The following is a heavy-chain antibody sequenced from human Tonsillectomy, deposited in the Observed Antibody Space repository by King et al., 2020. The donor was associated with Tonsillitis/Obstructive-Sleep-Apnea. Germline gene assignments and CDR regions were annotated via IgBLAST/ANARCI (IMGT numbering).Heavy chain of an antibody. CDR1: GFTFSSYA. CDR3: AGGWNSVVWYFDY. J-gene: IGHJ4*02. Sequence: VQLVESGGGVVQPGRSLRLSCAASGFTFSSYAMHWVRQAPGKGLEWVAVISYDESNKYYADSVKGRFTISRDNSKNTLCLQMNSLRADDTAVYYCAGGWNSVVWYFDYWGQGTLVTVSS. CDR2: ISYDESNK. D-gene: IGHD1-7*01. V-gene: IGHV3-30*04.